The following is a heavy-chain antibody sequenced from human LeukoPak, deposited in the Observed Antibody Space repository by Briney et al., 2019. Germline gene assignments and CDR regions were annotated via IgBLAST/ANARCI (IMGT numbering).Heavy chain of an antibody. Sequence: ASVKVSCKASGYTFTSYGISWVRQAPGQGLEWMGWISAYNGNTNYAQKLQGRVTMTTDISTSTAYMELRSLRSDDTAVYYCARDHNYYGSGSYVSQAFDIWGQGTMVTVSS. V-gene: IGHV1-18*01. D-gene: IGHD3-10*01. CDR2: ISAYNGNT. CDR1: GYTFTSYG. J-gene: IGHJ3*02. CDR3: ARDHNYYGSGSYVSQAFDI.